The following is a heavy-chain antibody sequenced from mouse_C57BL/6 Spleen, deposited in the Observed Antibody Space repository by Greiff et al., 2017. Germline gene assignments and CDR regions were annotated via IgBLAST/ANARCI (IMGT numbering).Heavy chain of an antibody. Sequence: QVQLQQPGAELVKPGASVKMSCKASGYTFTSYWITWVKQRPGQGLEWIGDIYPGSGSTNYNEKFKSKATLTVDTSSSTAYMQLSSLTSEDSAVYYCASLYCDYDARGDDWGQGTSVTVSS. CDR3: ASLYCDYDARGDD. CDR1: GYTFTSYW. V-gene: IGHV1-55*01. D-gene: IGHD2-4*01. J-gene: IGHJ4*01. CDR2: IYPGSGST.